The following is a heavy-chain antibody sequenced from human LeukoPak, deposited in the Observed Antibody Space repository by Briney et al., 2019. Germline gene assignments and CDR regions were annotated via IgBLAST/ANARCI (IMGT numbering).Heavy chain of an antibody. Sequence: VGSLRLSCAASGFTFSSYWMSWVRRAPGKGLEWVANINQDGSEKYYVDSVKGRFTISRDNAKNSLYLQLNSLRAEDTAAYFCARDRYFYDSAGAYYFDYWGQGTPVTVSS. CDR1: GFTFSSYW. CDR2: INQDGSEK. D-gene: IGHD3-22*01. V-gene: IGHV3-7*05. CDR3: ARDRYFYDSAGAYYFDY. J-gene: IGHJ4*02.